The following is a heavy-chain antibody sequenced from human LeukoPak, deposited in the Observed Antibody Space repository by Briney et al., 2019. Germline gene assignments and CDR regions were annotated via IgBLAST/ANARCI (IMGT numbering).Heavy chain of an antibody. D-gene: IGHD3-10*01. CDR2: IRYDGSNK. CDR3: AKDGDFGSGSYYFDY. Sequence: GGSLRPSCAASGFTFSSYGMHWVRQAPGKGLEWVAFIRYDGSNKYYADSVKGRFTISRDNSKNTLYLQMNSLRAEDTAVYYCAKDGDFGSGSYYFDYWGQGTLVTVSS. CDR1: GFTFSSYG. V-gene: IGHV3-30*02. J-gene: IGHJ4*02.